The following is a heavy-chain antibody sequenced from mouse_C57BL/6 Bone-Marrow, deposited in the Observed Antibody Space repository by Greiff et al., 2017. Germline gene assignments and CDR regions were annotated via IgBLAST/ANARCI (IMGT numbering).Heavy chain of an antibody. Sequence: EVQLVESGGGLVKPGGSLKLSCAASGFTFSDYGMHWVRQAPGKGLEWVAYIYSGSGTINYADTVKGRFTISRDNAKNTLFMQMTSLRSEDSAMYYCARGIYGNYYAYWGQGTMVTVSA. V-gene: IGHV5-17*01. CDR2: IYSGSGTI. J-gene: IGHJ3*01. CDR1: GFTFSDYG. CDR3: ARGIYGNYYAY. D-gene: IGHD2-1*01.